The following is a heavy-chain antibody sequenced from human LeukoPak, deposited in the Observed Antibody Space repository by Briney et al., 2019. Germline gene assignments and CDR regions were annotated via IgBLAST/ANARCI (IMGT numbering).Heavy chain of an antibody. CDR1: GFTFSNAW. CDR2: IKSKTDGGTT. Sequence: GGSLRLSCAASGFTFSNAWMSRVRQAPGKGLEWVGRIKSKTDGGTTDYAAPVKGRFTISRDDSKNALYLQMNSLKTEDTAVYYCTTDSEVVPAASYYYYYGMDVWGQGTTVTVSS. V-gene: IGHV3-15*01. D-gene: IGHD2-2*01. J-gene: IGHJ6*02. CDR3: TTDSEVVPAASYYYYYGMDV.